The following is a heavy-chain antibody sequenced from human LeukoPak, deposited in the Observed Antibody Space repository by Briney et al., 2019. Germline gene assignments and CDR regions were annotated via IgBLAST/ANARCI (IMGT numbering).Heavy chain of an antibody. J-gene: IGHJ5*02. CDR1: GGSFSGYY. V-gene: IGHV4-34*01. CDR2: INHSGST. Sequence: SETLSLTRAVYGGSFSGYYWSWIRQPPGKGLEWIGEINHSGSTNYNPSLNSLVTISVDPSKNQFSLNLSSVPAADTAVYYCARGYCSSTSCYTGGWFDPWGQGTLVTVSS. CDR3: ARGYCSSTSCYTGGWFDP. D-gene: IGHD2-2*02.